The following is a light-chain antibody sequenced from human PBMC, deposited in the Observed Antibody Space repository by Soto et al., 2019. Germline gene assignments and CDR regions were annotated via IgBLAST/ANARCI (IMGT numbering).Light chain of an antibody. CDR2: SAS. V-gene: IGKV1-12*01. J-gene: IGKJ4*01. CDR3: QQTNSFPLS. CDR1: QDIGSW. Sequence: DIQMTQSPSSVSASVGDRVTITCRASQDIGSWLAWYQQNPGRAPKVLIYSASSLQSGVPSRFSGSGSGTDFTLTISSLKPEDFATYYCQQTNSFPLSFGGGTKVEIK.